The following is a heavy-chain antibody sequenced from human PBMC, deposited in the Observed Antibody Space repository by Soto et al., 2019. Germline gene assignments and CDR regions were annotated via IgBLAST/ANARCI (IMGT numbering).Heavy chain of an antibody. CDR1: GGTFSSYA. CDR2: IIPIFGTA. V-gene: IGHV1-69*13. D-gene: IGHD2-8*01. CDR3: ARFFYCTNGVCCPRYYYYGMDV. J-gene: IGHJ6*02. Sequence: GASVKVSCKASGGTFSSYAISWVRQAPGQGLEWMGGIIPIFGTANYAQKFQGRVTITADESTSTAYMELSSLRSEDTAVYYCARFFYCTNGVCCPRYYYYGMDVWGQGTTVTVSS.